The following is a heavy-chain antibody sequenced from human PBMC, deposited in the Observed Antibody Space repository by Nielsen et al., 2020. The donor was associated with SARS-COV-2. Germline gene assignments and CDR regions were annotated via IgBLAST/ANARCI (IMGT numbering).Heavy chain of an antibody. J-gene: IGHJ2*01. CDR1: GFTFSNFA. Sequence: GESLKISCAASGFTFSNFAMSWVRQAPGKGLEWVSTFSGGGGSTYYADSVKGRLTISRDNSKNTLYLQMNSLRAKDMSVYYCAESPFYDSSGYKMYWFFDLWSRGTLVTVSS. V-gene: IGHV3-23*01. CDR2: FSGGGGST. D-gene: IGHD3-22*01. CDR3: AESPFYDSSGYKMYWFFDL.